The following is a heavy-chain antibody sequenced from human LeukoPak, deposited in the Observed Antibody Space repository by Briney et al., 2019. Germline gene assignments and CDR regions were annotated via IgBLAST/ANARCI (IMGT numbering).Heavy chain of an antibody. V-gene: IGHV3-30*04. D-gene: IGHD3-9*01. J-gene: IGHJ4*02. CDR2: ISYDGRNK. Sequence: PGGSLRLSCAASGFTFSSYAMHWVRQAPGKGREWVAVISYDGRNKYYADSAKGRFTLSRDNSKTTLYLPMNSLRAEDPAVYYCASEDYDMDYFDYWGQGTLVTVSS. CDR1: GFTFSSYA. CDR3: ASEDYDMDYFDY.